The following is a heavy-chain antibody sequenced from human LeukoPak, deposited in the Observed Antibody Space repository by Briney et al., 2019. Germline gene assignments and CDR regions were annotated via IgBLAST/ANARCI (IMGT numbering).Heavy chain of an antibody. J-gene: IGHJ4*02. Sequence: PGGSLRLSCAASGFIFSSYWMHWVRQAPGKGLEWVSAISGSGGSTYYADSVKGRFTISRDNSKNTLYLQMNSLRAEDTAVYYCANLRSSGWYFDYWGQGTLVTVSS. CDR2: ISGSGGST. CDR1: GFIFSSYW. D-gene: IGHD6-19*01. CDR3: ANLRSSGWYFDY. V-gene: IGHV3-23*01.